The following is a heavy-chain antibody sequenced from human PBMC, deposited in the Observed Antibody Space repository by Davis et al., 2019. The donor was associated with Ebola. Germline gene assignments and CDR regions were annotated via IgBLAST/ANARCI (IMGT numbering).Heavy chain of an antibody. Sequence: SVKVSCKASGGTFSSYAISWVRQAPGQGLEWMGRIIPILGIANYAQKFQGRVTITADKSTSTAYMELSSLRSEDTAVYYCARDRSVGGPFDYWGQGTLVTVSS. CDR2: IIPILGIA. CDR3: ARDRSVGGPFDY. CDR1: GGTFSSYA. J-gene: IGHJ4*02. D-gene: IGHD1-26*01. V-gene: IGHV1-69*04.